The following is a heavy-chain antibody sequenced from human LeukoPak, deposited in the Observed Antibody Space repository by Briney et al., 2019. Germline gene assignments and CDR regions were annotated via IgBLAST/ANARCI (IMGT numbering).Heavy chain of an antibody. Sequence: GGSLRLSCAASGFTFSSYAMSWVRQPPGKGLEWVAAISGSGGSTYYPDSVKGRFTIPRDNSKNTLYLQMNSLRAEDTAVYYCAKSTYYGDYGYYYGMDVWGQGTTVTVSS. V-gene: IGHV3-23*01. CDR3: AKSTYYGDYGYYYGMDV. CDR2: ISGSGGST. CDR1: GFTFSSYA. J-gene: IGHJ6*02. D-gene: IGHD4-17*01.